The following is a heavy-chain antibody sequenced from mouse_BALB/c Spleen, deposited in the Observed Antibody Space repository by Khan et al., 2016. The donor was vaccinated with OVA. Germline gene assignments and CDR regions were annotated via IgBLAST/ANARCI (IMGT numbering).Heavy chain of an antibody. V-gene: IGHV9-3-1*01. CDR2: INTYTGKP. D-gene: IGHD2-14*01. CDR1: GFTFTNYG. J-gene: IGHJ3*01. Sequence: QVRLQQSGPELKKPGETVKISCKASGFTFTNYGMNWVKQVPGKGLKWVGWINTYTGKPTYADDFKGRFAFSLETSASTAYLQINNLKNEDTATYFCTRAGNYRFDTWFTYWGQGTLVTVSA. CDR3: TRAGNYRFDTWFTY.